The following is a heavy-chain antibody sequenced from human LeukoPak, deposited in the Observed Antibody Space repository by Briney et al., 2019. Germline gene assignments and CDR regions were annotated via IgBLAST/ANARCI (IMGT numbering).Heavy chain of an antibody. D-gene: IGHD7-27*01. Sequence: GGSLRLSCLASGFTFSNFWMHWVRQAPGKGVEWVANIKQDGRDENYVDSVKGRFTISRDNAKNSLYLQMSSLGADDTAVYYCTGGTSWDLRYWGQGTLVTVSS. CDR1: GFTFSNFW. V-gene: IGHV3-7*03. CDR3: TGGTSWDLRY. CDR2: IKQDGRDE. J-gene: IGHJ4*02.